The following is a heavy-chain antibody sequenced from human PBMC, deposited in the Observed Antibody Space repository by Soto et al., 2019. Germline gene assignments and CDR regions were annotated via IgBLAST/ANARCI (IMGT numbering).Heavy chain of an antibody. V-gene: IGHV3-33*01. D-gene: IGHD6-13*01. J-gene: IGHJ6*02. CDR2: IWYDGSNK. Sequence: AGGSLRLSCAASGFTFSSYGMHWVRQAPGKGLEWVAVIWYDGSNKYYADSVKGRFTISRDNSKNTLYLQMNSLRAEDTAVYYCARDRYSSSWPLGYYGMDVWGQGTTVTVSS. CDR1: GFTFSSYG. CDR3: ARDRYSSSWPLGYYGMDV.